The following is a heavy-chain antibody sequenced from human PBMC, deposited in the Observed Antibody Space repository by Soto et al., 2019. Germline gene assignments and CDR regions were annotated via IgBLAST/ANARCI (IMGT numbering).Heavy chain of an antibody. D-gene: IGHD6-19*01. CDR3: ARSHLAVAVSPWFDP. CDR2: IDSSGEK. J-gene: IGHJ5*02. Sequence: QVTLKESGPVLVKPTETLTLRCTVSGLSITDSEMGVSWIRQPPGQPLEWLAHIDSSGEKSSRTFLKSRVAISKDTSKSQIVLTMTNMDPADTATYYCARSHLAVAVSPWFDPWGQGIPVTVSS. CDR1: GLSITDSEMG. V-gene: IGHV2-26*01.